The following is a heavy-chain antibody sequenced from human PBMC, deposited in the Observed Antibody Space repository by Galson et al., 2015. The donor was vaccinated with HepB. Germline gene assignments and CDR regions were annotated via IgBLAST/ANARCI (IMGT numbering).Heavy chain of an antibody. Sequence: SLRLSCAASGFTFSSHSMNWVRQAPGKGLEWASSISSSSSYIYYADSVKGRFTISRDNAKNSLYLQMYSLRAEDTAVYYCARSPPRYCSGGSCYSGYYYYYMDVGGKGTTVTVSS. CDR3: ARSPPRYCSGGSCYSGYYYYYMDV. CDR1: GFTFSSHS. J-gene: IGHJ6*03. CDR2: ISSSSSYI. D-gene: IGHD2-15*01. V-gene: IGHV3-21*01.